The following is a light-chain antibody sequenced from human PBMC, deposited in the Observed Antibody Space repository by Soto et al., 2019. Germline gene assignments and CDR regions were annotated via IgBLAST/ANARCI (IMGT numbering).Light chain of an antibody. J-gene: IGLJ2*01. V-gene: IGLV1-51*01. CDR1: NSNIGHNS. CDR2: DNN. CDR3: GTWDNSLSAGI. Sequence: QSVLTQPPSVSAAPGQKVTISCSGSNSNIGHNSVSWYQQVPGTAPKLLIYDNNRRPSGIPDRFSGSKSGTSATLGITGLQTGDEADYYCGTWDNSLSAGIFGGGTKVTVL.